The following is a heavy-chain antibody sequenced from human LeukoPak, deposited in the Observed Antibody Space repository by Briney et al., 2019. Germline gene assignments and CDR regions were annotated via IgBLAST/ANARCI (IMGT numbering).Heavy chain of an antibody. CDR2: INPYSGDT. J-gene: IGHJ4*02. V-gene: IGHV1-2*02. CDR1: GYSFTGYY. D-gene: IGHD6-13*01. Sequence: ASVKVSCKASGYSFTGYYIHWLRQAPGQGLEWMGWINPYSGDTNYARKFQGRVTMTRDTSISTAYMELSRLRSDDTAVYYCARDAARAAGLFDYWGQGTLVTVSS. CDR3: ARDAARAAGLFDY.